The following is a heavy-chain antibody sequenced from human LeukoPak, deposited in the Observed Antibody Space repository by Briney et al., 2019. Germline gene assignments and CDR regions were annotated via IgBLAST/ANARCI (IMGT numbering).Heavy chain of an antibody. Sequence: GASVKVSCKASGYTFTGYYMHWVRQAPGQGLEWMGWINPNSGGTNYAQKFQGWVTMTRDTSISTAYMELSRLRSDDTAVYYCARGAPRCSSTSCRGYYYYYGMDVWGQGTLVTVSS. V-gene: IGHV1-2*04. CDR1: GYTFTGYY. CDR3: ARGAPRCSSTSCRGYYYYYGMDV. CDR2: INPNSGGT. J-gene: IGHJ6*02. D-gene: IGHD2-2*01.